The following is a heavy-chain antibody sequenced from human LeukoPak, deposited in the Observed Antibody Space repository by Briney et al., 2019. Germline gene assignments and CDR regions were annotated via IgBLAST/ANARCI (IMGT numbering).Heavy chain of an antibody. J-gene: IGHJ6*03. D-gene: IGHD3-3*01. Sequence: AGGSLRLSCAASGFTFSSYAMSWVRQAPGKGLEWVSAIRGSGDRTHYADSVKGRFTISRDNSKNSFYLQMNSLRVEDTAVYYCAREPQQFLEWLFDASPDYYYYMDVWGKGTTVTVSS. CDR2: IRGSGDRT. CDR3: AREPQQFLEWLFDASPDYYYYMDV. CDR1: GFTFSSYA. V-gene: IGHV3-23*01.